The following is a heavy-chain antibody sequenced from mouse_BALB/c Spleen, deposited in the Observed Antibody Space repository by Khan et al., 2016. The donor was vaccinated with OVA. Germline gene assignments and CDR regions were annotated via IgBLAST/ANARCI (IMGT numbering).Heavy chain of an antibody. CDR3: ARVYGGDFDY. Sequence: EVQLQESGPGLVKPSQSLSLTCTVTGYSITCDYAWNWIRQFPGNKLEWMGFISYSGNTKYNPSLKSRFSITRDTSKNQFFLQLNSVTTEDTATYYCARVYGGDFDYWGQGTSLTVSS. D-gene: IGHD1-1*01. J-gene: IGHJ2*02. CDR1: GYSITCDYA. CDR2: ISYSGNT. V-gene: IGHV3-2*02.